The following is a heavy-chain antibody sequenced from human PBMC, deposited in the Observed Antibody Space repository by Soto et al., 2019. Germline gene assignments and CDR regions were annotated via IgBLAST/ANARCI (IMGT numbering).Heavy chain of an antibody. J-gene: IGHJ5*02. D-gene: IGHD1-26*01. V-gene: IGHV1-18*01. CDR2: ISAYNSKT. CDR3: ARASGSSYWFEP. Sequence: ASVKVSCKASGYTFSNYGISWVRQAPGQGLEWMGWISAYNSKTDYAQKFQGRVTMTTDTSTSTAYMELRSLRSDDTAVYYCARASGSSYWFEPWGQGTLVTVSS. CDR1: GYTFSNYG.